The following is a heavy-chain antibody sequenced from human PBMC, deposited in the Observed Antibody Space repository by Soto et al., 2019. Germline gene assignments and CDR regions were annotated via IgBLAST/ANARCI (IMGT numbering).Heavy chain of an antibody. CDR1: GDSITGDNW. V-gene: IGHV4-4*02. CDR3: ARGGLLPDY. Sequence: SETLSLTCAVSGDSITGDNWWSWVRQPPGKGLEWIGEIHHSGATNYNPSLKSRVTISVDKSKNQFSLKLTSVTAADTAVYYCARGGLLPDYWGQGTLVTVSS. CDR2: IHHSGAT. D-gene: IGHD6-19*01. J-gene: IGHJ4*02.